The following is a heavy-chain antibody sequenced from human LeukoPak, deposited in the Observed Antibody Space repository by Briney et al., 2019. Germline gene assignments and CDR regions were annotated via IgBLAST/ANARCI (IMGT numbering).Heavy chain of an antibody. CDR2: IYYSGST. J-gene: IGHJ4*02. Sequence: PSETLSLTCTVSGGSVSSGGYYWSWIRQHPGKGLEWIGYIYYSGSTYYNPSLKSRVTISVDTSENQFSLKLSSVTAADTAVYYCARGVITFGGVIVTGVDYWGQGTLVTVSS. CDR1: GGSVSSGGYY. D-gene: IGHD3-16*02. V-gene: IGHV4-31*03. CDR3: ARGVITFGGVIVTGVDY.